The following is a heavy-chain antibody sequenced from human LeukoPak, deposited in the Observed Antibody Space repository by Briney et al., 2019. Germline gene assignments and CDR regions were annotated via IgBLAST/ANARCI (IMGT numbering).Heavy chain of an antibody. J-gene: IGHJ6*03. CDR3: ARGPSHIAVTSYYYYYYMDL. Sequence: GASVKVPCKASGGTFSNYAISWVRQAPGQGLEWMGGIIPIFGTANYAQKFQGRVTITADESTSTAYMELSSLRSEDTAVYYCARGPSHIAVTSYYYYYYMDLWGKGTTVTVSS. D-gene: IGHD6-19*01. V-gene: IGHV1-69*13. CDR2: IIPIFGTA. CDR1: GGTFSNYA.